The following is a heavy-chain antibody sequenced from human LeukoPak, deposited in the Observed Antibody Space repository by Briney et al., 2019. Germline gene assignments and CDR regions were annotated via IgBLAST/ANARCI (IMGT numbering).Heavy chain of an antibody. CDR3: ARGGGDELDY. V-gene: IGHV4-59*01. J-gene: IGHJ4*02. Sequence: SETLSLTCTVSGGSISSYYWSWIRQPPGKGLEWIGYIYYSGSTNYNPSPKSRVTISVDTSKNQFSLKLSSVTAADTAVYYCARGGGDELDYWGQGTLVTVSS. CDR1: GGSISSYY. CDR2: IYYSGST. D-gene: IGHD4-17*01.